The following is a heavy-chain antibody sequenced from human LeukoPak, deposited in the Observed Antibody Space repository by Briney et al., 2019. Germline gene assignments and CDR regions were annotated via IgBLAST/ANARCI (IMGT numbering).Heavy chain of an antibody. Sequence: ASVTVSCKASGYTFTSYGISWVRQAPGQGREGRGWISAYNGNTNYAQKLQGRVTMTTDTSTSTAYMELRSLRSDDTAVYYCARDQYSSGWFLDPWGQGTLVTVSS. D-gene: IGHD6-19*01. CDR2: ISAYNGNT. J-gene: IGHJ5*02. CDR1: GYTFTSYG. V-gene: IGHV1-18*01. CDR3: ARDQYSSGWFLDP.